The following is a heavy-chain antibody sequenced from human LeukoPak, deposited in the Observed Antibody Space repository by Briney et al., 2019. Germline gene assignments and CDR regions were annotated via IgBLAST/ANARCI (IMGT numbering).Heavy chain of an antibody. J-gene: IGHJ6*03. CDR2: IIPIFGTA. D-gene: IGHD6-13*01. Sequence: SVTVSFKASGGTFSSYAISWVRQAPGQGLEWMGGIIPIFGTANYAQKFQGRVTITTDESTSTAYMELSSLRSEDTAVYYCAAGPYYYYMDVWGKGTTVTVSS. CDR1: GGTFSSYA. CDR3: AAGPYYYYMDV. V-gene: IGHV1-69*05.